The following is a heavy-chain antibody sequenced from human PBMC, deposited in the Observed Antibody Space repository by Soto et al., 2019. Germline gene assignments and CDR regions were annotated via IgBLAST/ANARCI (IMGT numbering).Heavy chain of an antibody. D-gene: IGHD6-13*01. Sequence: QVQLVQSGAEVKKPGASVKVACKASGYTFTSYAMHLVRQAPVQSLEWMGWINAGNGNTKYSQKCQGRVTITRDTSARTDYMELSSLRSEDTAVYYCAGGVSSWAWEWGQGTLVTVSS. J-gene: IGHJ4*02. V-gene: IGHV1-3*01. CDR1: GYTFTSYA. CDR2: INAGNGNT. CDR3: AGGVSSWAWE.